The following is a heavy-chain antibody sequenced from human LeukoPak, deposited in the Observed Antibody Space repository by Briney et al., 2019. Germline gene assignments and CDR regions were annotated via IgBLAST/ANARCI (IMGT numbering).Heavy chain of an antibody. CDR1: GFTFSSSW. CDR3: ASILAVVTPT. D-gene: IGHD2-21*02. V-gene: IGHV3-74*01. Sequence: GGSLRLSCAASGFTFSSSWMHWVRQVPGKGRVWVSLINPDGSTTAYADSVKARFTISRDNAKNTLYLQMNSLRAEDTALYYCASILAVVTPTWGQGTLVTVSS. J-gene: IGHJ5*02. CDR2: INPDGSTT.